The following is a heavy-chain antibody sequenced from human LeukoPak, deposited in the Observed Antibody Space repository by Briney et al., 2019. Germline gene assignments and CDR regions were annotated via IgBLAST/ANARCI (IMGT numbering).Heavy chain of an antibody. CDR3: ARAYSSSSRWSFDY. CDR2: INPNSGGT. Sequence: GASVKVSCKASGYTFTGYYMHWVRQAPGQGLEWMGRINPNSGGTNYAQKFQGRVTMTRDTSISTAYMELSRLRSDDTAVYYCARAYSSSSRWSFDYWGQGTLVTVSS. CDR1: GYTFTGYY. J-gene: IGHJ4*02. D-gene: IGHD6-13*01. V-gene: IGHV1-2*06.